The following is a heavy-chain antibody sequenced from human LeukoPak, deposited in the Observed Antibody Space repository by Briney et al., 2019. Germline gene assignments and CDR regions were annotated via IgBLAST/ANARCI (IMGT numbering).Heavy chain of an antibody. CDR1: GFTFSTYW. CDR2: ISGDGSAT. J-gene: IGHJ5*02. CDR3: TRRVSATRWFDP. V-gene: IGHV3-74*01. D-gene: IGHD2-15*01. Sequence: GGSLRLSGAASGFTFSTYWMHWVRQAPGKGLVWVSRISGDGSATIYADSVKGRFTISRDNAENTMYLQMNSLTVEDTAVYYCTRRVSATRWFDPWGQGTLVTVSS.